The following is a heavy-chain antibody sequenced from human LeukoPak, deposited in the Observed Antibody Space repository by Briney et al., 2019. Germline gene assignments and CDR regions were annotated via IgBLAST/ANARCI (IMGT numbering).Heavy chain of an antibody. J-gene: IGHJ4*02. CDR2: IYYSGST. V-gene: IGHV4-39*01. CDR1: GGSISSSSYY. Sequence: SETLSLTCTVSGGSISSSSYYWGWIRQPPGKGLEWIGSIYYSGSTYYNPSLKSRVTISVDTSKNQFSLKLSSVTAADTAVYYCALSRVVGYYYDSSGSEVNLDYWGQGTLVTVSS. D-gene: IGHD3-22*01. CDR3: ALSRVVGYYYDSSGSEVNLDY.